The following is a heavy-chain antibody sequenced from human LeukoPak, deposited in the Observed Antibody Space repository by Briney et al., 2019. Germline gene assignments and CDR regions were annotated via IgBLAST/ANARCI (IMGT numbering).Heavy chain of an antibody. CDR3: ARDIGYCSGGSCPSY. CDR2: GNAGNGNT. CDR1: GYTFTSYA. Sequence: GASVKVSCKASGYTFTSYAMHWVRQAPGQRLEWMGWGNAGNGNTKYSQEFQGRVTITRDASASTAYMELRSLRSDDTAVYYCARDIGYCSGGSCPSYWGQGTLVTVSS. V-gene: IGHV1-3*02. J-gene: IGHJ4*02. D-gene: IGHD2-15*01.